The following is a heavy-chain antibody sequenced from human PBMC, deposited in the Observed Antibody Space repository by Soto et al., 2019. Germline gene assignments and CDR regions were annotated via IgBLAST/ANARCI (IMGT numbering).Heavy chain of an antibody. D-gene: IGHD4-17*01. CDR1: GFTFGSYG. V-gene: IGHV3-30*03. Sequence: SLRLSCAASGFTFGSYGMHWVRQSPGKLLEWVAVISYDGSNKYYADSVKGRFTISRDNSKNTLYLQMNSLRAEDTAVYYGATDHGQTTVVPGLWGQGTMVTVSS. CDR3: ATDHGQTTVVPGL. CDR2: ISYDGSNK. J-gene: IGHJ4*02.